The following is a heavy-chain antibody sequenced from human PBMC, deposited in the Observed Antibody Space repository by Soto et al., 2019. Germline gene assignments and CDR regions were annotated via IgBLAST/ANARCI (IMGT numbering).Heavy chain of an antibody. D-gene: IGHD2-15*01. CDR3: ARESVVVVVAAFRHYYFDY. CDR1: GFSFSTYW. CDR2: IKQDGSEK. V-gene: IGHV3-7*01. J-gene: IGHJ4*02. Sequence: EVQLVESGGGLVQPGGSLRLSCAASGFSFSTYWMTWVRQAPGKGLEWVANIKQDGSEKYYVDSVKGRFTISRDNAKNSLYLKMNSLRVEDTAVYYCARESVVVVVAAFRHYYFDYWGQGTLVTVSS.